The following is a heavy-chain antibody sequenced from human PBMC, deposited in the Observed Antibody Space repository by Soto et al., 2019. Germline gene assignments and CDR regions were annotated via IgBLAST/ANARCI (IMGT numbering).Heavy chain of an antibody. V-gene: IGHV4-59*12. Sequence: PSETLSLTCTVSGGSISNYYWSWIRQPPGKGLEWIGYIYYSGSANYNPSLKSRVTISVDTSKNQFSLKLSSVTAADTAVYYCARGRSYYDILTGYYLRYGMDVWGQGTTVTVSS. J-gene: IGHJ6*02. CDR3: ARGRSYYDILTGYYLRYGMDV. D-gene: IGHD3-9*01. CDR2: IYYSGSA. CDR1: GGSISNYY.